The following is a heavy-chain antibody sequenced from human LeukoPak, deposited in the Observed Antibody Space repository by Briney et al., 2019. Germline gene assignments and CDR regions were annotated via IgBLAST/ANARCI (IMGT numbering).Heavy chain of an antibody. Sequence: ASVKVSCKTSGYTFTSYDINWVRQATGQGLEWMGWINPNSGGTNYAQKFQGWVTMTRDTSISTAYMELSRLRSDDTAVYYCAILPRAVAGPQDQDYWGQGTLVTVSS. CDR3: AILPRAVAGPQDQDY. J-gene: IGHJ4*02. D-gene: IGHD6-19*01. CDR1: GYTFTSYD. V-gene: IGHV1-2*04. CDR2: INPNSGGT.